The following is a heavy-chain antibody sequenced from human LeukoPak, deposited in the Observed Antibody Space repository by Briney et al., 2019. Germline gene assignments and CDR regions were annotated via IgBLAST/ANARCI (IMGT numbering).Heavy chain of an antibody. J-gene: IGHJ4*02. Sequence: GRSLRLSCAASGFTFSSYGMHWVRQAPGKGLEWVAFIRYDGSNKYYADSVKGRFTISRDNAKNSLYLQMNSLRAEDTAVYYCARDDSSSWNYWGQGTLVTVSS. CDR2: IRYDGSNK. V-gene: IGHV3-33*08. CDR1: GFTFSSYG. CDR3: ARDDSSSWNY. D-gene: IGHD6-13*01.